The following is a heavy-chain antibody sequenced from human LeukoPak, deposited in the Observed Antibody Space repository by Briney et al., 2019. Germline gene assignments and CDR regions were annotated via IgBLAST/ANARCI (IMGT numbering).Heavy chain of an antibody. J-gene: IGHJ4*02. CDR2: IYYIGST. D-gene: IGHD3-22*01. Sequence: PSETLSLTCTVSGGSITSYYWSWIRQPPGKGLEWLGYIYYIGSTNYNPSLKSRLTTSVDTSKNHFSLKLSSVTAADTAVYYCARLGGYSYYYDSSGYRLGEFDYWGQGTLVTVSS. CDR3: ARLGGYSYYYDSSGYRLGEFDY. CDR1: GGSITSYY. V-gene: IGHV4-59*01.